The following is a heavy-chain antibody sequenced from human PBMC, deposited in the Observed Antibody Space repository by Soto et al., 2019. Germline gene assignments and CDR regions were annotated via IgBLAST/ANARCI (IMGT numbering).Heavy chain of an antibody. D-gene: IGHD2-21*02. Sequence: GASVKVSCKASGYTFTSYGISWVRQAPGQGLEWMGWISAYNRNTNYAQKLQGRVTMTTDTSTSTAYMELRSLRSEDTAVYYCARSIVVVTALDYWGQGTLVTVSS. CDR3: ARSIVVVTALDY. V-gene: IGHV1-18*01. CDR1: GYTFTSYG. J-gene: IGHJ4*02. CDR2: ISAYNRNT.